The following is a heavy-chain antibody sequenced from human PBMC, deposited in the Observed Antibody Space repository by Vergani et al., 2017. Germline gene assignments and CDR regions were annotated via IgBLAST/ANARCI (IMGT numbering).Heavy chain of an antibody. J-gene: IGHJ2*01. CDR1: GYSFTSYW. D-gene: IGHD5-24*01. V-gene: IGHV5-10-1*03. CDR2: IEPSDSYT. CDR3: ARLGRMAYWYFDL. Sequence: EVQLVQSGVEVKKPGESLRISCKGSGYSFTSYWISWVRQMPGKGLEWRGRIEPSDSYTNYSPSCQGHVTSAADKSISAAYRQWSSLKASDTAMYYCARLGRMAYWYFDLWGRGTLVTVSS.